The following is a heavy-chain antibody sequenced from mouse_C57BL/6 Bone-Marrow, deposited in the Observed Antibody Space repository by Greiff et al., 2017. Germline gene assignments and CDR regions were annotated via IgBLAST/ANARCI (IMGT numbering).Heavy chain of an antibody. J-gene: IGHJ4*01. D-gene: IGHD3-2*02. Sequence: VQLQQSGAELVRPGTSVKMSCKASGYTFTNYWIGWAKQRPGHGLEWIGDIYPGGGYTNYNEKFKGKATLTADKSSSTAYMQFSSLTSEDSAIYYCARRDQATRAMDYWGEGNSETVSS. CDR2: IYPGGGYT. CDR1: GYTFTNYW. CDR3: ARRDQATRAMDY. V-gene: IGHV1-63*01.